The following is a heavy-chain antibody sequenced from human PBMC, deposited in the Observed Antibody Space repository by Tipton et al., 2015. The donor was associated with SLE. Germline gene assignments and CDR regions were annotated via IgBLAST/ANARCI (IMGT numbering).Heavy chain of an antibody. CDR1: GGSISSGSYY. Sequence: TLSLTCTVSGGSISSGSYYWSWIRQPAGKGLEWIGRIYTSGSTNYNPSLKSRVTISVDTSKNQFSLKLSSVTAADTAVYYCARSFDAFDIWGQGIMVTVSS. CDR2: IYTSGST. J-gene: IGHJ3*02. CDR3: ARSFDAFDI. V-gene: IGHV4-61*02.